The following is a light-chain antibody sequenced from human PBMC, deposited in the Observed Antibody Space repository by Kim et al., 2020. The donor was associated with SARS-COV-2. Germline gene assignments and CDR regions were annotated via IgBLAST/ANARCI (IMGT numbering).Light chain of an antibody. CDR3: QQYNNWPPDT. V-gene: IGKV3-15*01. CDR2: GAS. Sequence: EIVMTQSPATLSVSPGERATLSCRASQSVSSNLAWYQQKPGQAPRILIYGASTRATGIPARFSGSGSGTEFTLTISSLQSEDFAGYYCQQYNNWPPDTFGQGTRLKIK. J-gene: IGKJ5*01. CDR1: QSVSSN.